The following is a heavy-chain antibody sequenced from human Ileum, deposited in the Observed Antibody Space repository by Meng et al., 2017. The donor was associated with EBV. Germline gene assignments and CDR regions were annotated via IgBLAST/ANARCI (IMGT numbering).Heavy chain of an antibody. V-gene: IGHV4-4*02. J-gene: IGHJ4*02. CDR2: TSHSGST. D-gene: IGHD3-22*01. Sequence: QVPLQGSGPGLVKPSGALSLHCAVSGGSISRSDWWSWVRQPPGKGLEWIGETSHSGSTNYSPSLKSRVTISLDKSKNQLSLKLNSVTAADTAVYYCASSDYYRSDYWGQGTLVTVSS. CDR1: GGSISRSDW. CDR3: ASSDYYRSDY.